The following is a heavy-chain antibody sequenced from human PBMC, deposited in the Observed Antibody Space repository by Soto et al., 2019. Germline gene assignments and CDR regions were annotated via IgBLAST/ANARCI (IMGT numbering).Heavy chain of an antibody. V-gene: IGHV3-23*01. CDR3: ATDARFSNTWYYFHX. CDR2: ISCSGGNT. D-gene: IGHD3-3*01. J-gene: IGHJ4*02. Sequence: PLGSLRLSCAASGFIFSSYAMTWVRQAPGKGLEWVSCISCSGGNTYYADSVKGRFTTSRDNSKKMLYLQMNSLRAEDTAVYYCATDARFSNTWYYFHXWGQGTLFTVSX. CDR1: GFIFSSYA.